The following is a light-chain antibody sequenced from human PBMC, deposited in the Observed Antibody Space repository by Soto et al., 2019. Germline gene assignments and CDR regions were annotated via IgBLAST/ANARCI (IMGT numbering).Light chain of an antibody. CDR1: QSINIY. J-gene: IGKJ2*01. CDR3: PQSFRSPYT. V-gene: IGKV1-39*01. Sequence: IQMTQSPSSLSAFVGDRVTVTCRASQSINIYLNWYQQRPGKAPTLLIYGASSLQSGVASRFSGGGSRTDFTRTISSLQPEDFATYYCPQSFRSPYTCGQGTKLEIK. CDR2: GAS.